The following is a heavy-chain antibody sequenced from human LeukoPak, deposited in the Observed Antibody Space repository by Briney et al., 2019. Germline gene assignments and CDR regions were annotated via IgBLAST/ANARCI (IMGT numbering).Heavy chain of an antibody. CDR3: ARGIVATLDYFDY. V-gene: IGHV3-21*01. J-gene: IGHJ4*02. CDR2: ISSSSSYI. CDR1: GFTFSSYS. D-gene: IGHD5-12*01. Sequence: GGSLRLTCAASGFTFSSYSMNWVRQAPGKGLEWVSSISSSSSYIYYADSVKGRFTISRDNAKNSLYLQMNSLRAEDTAVYYCARGIVATLDYFDYWGQGTLVTVSS.